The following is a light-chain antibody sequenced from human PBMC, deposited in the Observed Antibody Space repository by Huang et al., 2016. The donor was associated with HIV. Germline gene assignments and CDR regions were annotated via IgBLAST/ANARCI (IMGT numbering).Light chain of an antibody. J-gene: IGKJ5*01. V-gene: IGKV1-5*03. CDR2: KAS. Sequence: IQMTQSPSTLSASVGDRVTITCRASQTISSWLAWYQQKPGKAPKLLIYKASSVESGVPSRFSGSGSGTDFTLTISSLQPDDFATYYCQQYGTSSITFGQGTRLDMK. CDR3: QQYGTSSIT. CDR1: QTISSW.